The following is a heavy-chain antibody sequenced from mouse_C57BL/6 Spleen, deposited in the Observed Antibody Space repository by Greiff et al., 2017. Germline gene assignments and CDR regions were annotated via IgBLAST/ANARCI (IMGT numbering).Heavy chain of an antibody. CDR3: AGRWQYSNYGFAY. Sequence: QVQLQQSGPELVKPGASVKISCKASGYAFSSSWMNWVKQRPGQGLEWIGRIYPGDGDTNYNGKFKGKATLTADKSSSTAYMQLSSLTSEDSAVYYCAGRWQYSNYGFAYWGQGTLVTVSA. V-gene: IGHV1-82*01. CDR2: IYPGDGDT. CDR1: GYAFSSSW. J-gene: IGHJ3*01. D-gene: IGHD2-5*01.